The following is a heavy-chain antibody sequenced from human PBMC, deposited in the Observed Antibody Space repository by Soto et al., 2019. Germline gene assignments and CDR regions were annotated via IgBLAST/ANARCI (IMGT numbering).Heavy chain of an antibody. D-gene: IGHD6-19*01. CDR3: ARVLWLGDAYDL. CDR1: GFTFSSYA. Sequence: QLLESGGGLVQPGGSLRLSCAAYGFTFSSYAVSWVRQAPGRGLEWVSGITASGGSTYYADSVEGRFTVSRDNSKNTLFLQMSSLRAEDTAVYLCARVLWLGDAYDLWGRGTMVTVSS. CDR2: ITASGGST. J-gene: IGHJ3*01. V-gene: IGHV3-23*01.